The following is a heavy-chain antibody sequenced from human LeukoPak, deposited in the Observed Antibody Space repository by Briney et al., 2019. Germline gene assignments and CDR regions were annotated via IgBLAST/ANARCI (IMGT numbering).Heavy chain of an antibody. CDR1: GYTFTSYD. Sequence: ASVKVSCKASGYTFTSYDINWVRQATGQGLEWMGWMNPNSGNTGYAQKFQGRVTMTRNTSISTAYMELSSLRSEDTAAYYCARATNGGSGFDYWGQGTLVTVSS. V-gene: IGHV1-8*01. CDR3: ARATNGGSGFDY. CDR2: MNPNSGNT. D-gene: IGHD7-27*01. J-gene: IGHJ4*02.